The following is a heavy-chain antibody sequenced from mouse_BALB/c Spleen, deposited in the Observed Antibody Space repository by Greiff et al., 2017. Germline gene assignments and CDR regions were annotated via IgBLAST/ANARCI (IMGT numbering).Heavy chain of an antibody. J-gene: IGHJ4*01. Sequence: VQLQQSGTVLARPGASVKMSCKASGYTFTSYWMHWVKQRPGQGLEWIGAIYPGNSDTSYNQKFKGKAKLTAVTSTSTAYMELSSLTNEDSAVYYCTRREGIYYYGSSSDSYAMDYWGQGTSVTVSS. CDR2: IYPGNSDT. V-gene: IGHV1-5*01. D-gene: IGHD1-1*01. CDR3: TRREGIYYYGSSSDSYAMDY. CDR1: GYTFTSYW.